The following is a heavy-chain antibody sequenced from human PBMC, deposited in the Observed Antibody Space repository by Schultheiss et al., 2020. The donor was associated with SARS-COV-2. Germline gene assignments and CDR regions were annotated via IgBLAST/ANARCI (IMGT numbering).Heavy chain of an antibody. Sequence: SETLSLTCAVYGGSFSGYYWSWIRQPAGKGLEWIGRIYTSGSTNYNPSLKSRVTISVDTSKNQFSLKLSSVTAADTAVYYCARESQWLASIFDYWGQGTLVTVSS. CDR1: GGSFSGYY. CDR3: ARESQWLASIFDY. V-gene: IGHV4-4*07. J-gene: IGHJ4*02. CDR2: IYTSGST. D-gene: IGHD6-19*01.